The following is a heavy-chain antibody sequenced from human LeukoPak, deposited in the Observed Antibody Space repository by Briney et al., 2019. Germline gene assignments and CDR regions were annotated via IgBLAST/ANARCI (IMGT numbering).Heavy chain of an antibody. CDR3: ARHLSGDDI. V-gene: IGHV3-53*01. CDR1: GFALSSNY. J-gene: IGHJ3*02. CDR2: IYSSGST. Sequence: GGSLRLSCAASGFALSSNYMSWVRQAPGKGLEWVSIIYSSGSTYYADSVKGRFTISRDNSKNTLYLQMNSLRDEDTAVYYCARHLSGDDIWGQGTMVTVSS. D-gene: IGHD6-25*01.